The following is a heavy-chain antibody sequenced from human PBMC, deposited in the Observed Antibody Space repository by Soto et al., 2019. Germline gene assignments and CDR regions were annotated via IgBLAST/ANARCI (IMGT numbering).Heavy chain of an antibody. J-gene: IGHJ6*02. D-gene: IGHD2-15*01. V-gene: IGHV4-34*01. CDR1: GGSFSGYY. CDR3: ARVSGRQHTRYYYYYGMDV. CDR2: INHSGST. Sequence: SETLSLTCAVYGGSFSGYYWSWVRPPPGKGLEWIGEINHSGSTNYNPSLKSRVTISVDTSKNQFSLKLSSVTAADTAVYYCARVSGRQHTRYYYYYGMDVWGQGTTVTVSS.